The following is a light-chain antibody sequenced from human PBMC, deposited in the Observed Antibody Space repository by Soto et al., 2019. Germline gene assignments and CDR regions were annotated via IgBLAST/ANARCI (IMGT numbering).Light chain of an antibody. CDR3: QQSYSTPYT. CDR1: QSISSY. CDR2: AAS. V-gene: IGKV1-39*01. J-gene: IGKJ2*01. Sequence: DIQMTQSPSSLSASVGDRVTITCRASQSISSYLNWFQLKPGKAPKLLIYAASTLQSGVPSRFSGSGSGTDFTLTISSLQPEDFATYYCQQSYSTPYTFGQATTLEIK.